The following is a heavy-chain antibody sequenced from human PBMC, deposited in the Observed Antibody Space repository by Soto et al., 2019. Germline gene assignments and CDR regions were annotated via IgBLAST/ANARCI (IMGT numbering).Heavy chain of an antibody. CDR3: TRGGVATRTFDY. Sequence: GESLKISCKASGYSITSYWIAWVRQMPGQGLEWMGIIFPDDSDTRYSPSFQGQVTISADKSINTAYVQWSSLKASDTAMYYCTRGGVATRTFDYWGQGTLVTVSS. D-gene: IGHD3-3*01. CDR2: IFPDDSDT. CDR1: GYSITSYW. V-gene: IGHV5-51*01. J-gene: IGHJ4*02.